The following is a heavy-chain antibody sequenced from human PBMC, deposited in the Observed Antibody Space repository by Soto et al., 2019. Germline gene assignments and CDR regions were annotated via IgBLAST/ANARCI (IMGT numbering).Heavy chain of an antibody. CDR1: GYSFTNYD. V-gene: IGHV1-8*01. D-gene: IGHD4-17*01. J-gene: IGHJ4*02. Sequence: GASVKVSCKASGYSFTNYDIHWVRQAAGQGLEWMGWMNPNSGNPGYAQKFQGRVTMTRNTSISTAYMELSSLRSDDTAVYYCARRWTTGEIDYWGQGTLVTVSS. CDR3: ARRWTTGEIDY. CDR2: MNPNSGNP.